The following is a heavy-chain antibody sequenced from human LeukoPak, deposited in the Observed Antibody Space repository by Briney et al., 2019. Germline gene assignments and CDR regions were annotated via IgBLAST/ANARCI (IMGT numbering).Heavy chain of an antibody. J-gene: IGHJ4*02. CDR1: GGSTSSYY. V-gene: IGHV4-59*01. D-gene: IGHD3-10*01. Sequence: KPSETLSLTCTVSGGSTSSYYWSWIRQPPGKGLEWIGYIYYSGSTNYNPSLKSRVTISVDTSKNQFSLKLSSVTAADTAVYYCARTASAYYYGSGSYPSHFDYWGQGTLFTVSS. CDR2: IYYSGST. CDR3: ARTASAYYYGSGSYPSHFDY.